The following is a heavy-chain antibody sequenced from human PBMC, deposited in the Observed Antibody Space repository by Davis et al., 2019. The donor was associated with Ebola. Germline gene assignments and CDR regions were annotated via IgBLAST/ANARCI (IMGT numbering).Heavy chain of an antibody. J-gene: IGHJ3*02. V-gene: IGHV3-9*01. CDR2: ISWNSDTI. D-gene: IGHD5-24*01. Sequence: LKISCTASGFTFHDFAMHWVRQAPGKGLEWVSGISWNSDTIAYADSVRGRFTISRDNANNSLYLQMNSLRPDDTALYYCTKGRVELATATVDAFDIWGQGTMVTISS. CDR1: GFTFHDFA. CDR3: TKGRVELATATVDAFDI.